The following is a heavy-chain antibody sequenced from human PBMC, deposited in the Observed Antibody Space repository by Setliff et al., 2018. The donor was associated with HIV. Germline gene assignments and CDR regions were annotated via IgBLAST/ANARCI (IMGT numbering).Heavy chain of an antibody. CDR2: INTVNGYT. Sequence: GASVKVSCKASGYNFTTYVMHWVRQAPGQRLEWMGWINTVNGYTKYSQNFQGRVTITRDTSASTAYMDLGSLRSEDTAVYYCARQSIRGFSYGYDYWGQGTLVTVSS. D-gene: IGHD5-18*01. CDR1: GYNFTTYV. J-gene: IGHJ4*02. CDR3: ARQSIRGFSYGYDY. V-gene: IGHV1-3*04.